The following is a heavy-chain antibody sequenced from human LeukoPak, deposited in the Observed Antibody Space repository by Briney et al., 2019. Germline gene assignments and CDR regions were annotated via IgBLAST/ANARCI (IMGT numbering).Heavy chain of an antibody. V-gene: IGHV7-4-1*02. CDR3: ARIETTAAPALNGLDY. CDR2: INTNTGNP. CDR1: GYTFTSYA. D-gene: IGHD6-13*01. J-gene: IGHJ4*02. Sequence: ASVKVSCKASGYTFTSYAMNWVRQAPGQGLEWMGWINTNTGNPTYAQGFTGRFVFSLDTSVSTAYLQISSLKAEDTAVYYCARIETTAAPALNGLDYWGQGTLVTVSS.